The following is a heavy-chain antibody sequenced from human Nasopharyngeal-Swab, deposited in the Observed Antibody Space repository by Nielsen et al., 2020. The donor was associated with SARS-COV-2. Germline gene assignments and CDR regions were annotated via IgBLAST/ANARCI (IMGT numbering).Heavy chain of an antibody. Sequence: SETLSLTCTVSGGSISSGIYYWSWIRQPAGKGLEWIGRIYTSGSTSYNPSLKSRVTISVDTSKNQFSLKLSSVTAADTAVYYCARGRVVPAASRYGMDVWGQETTVTVSS. CDR3: ARGRVVPAASRYGMDV. CDR1: GGSISSGIYY. V-gene: IGHV4-61*02. D-gene: IGHD2-2*01. J-gene: IGHJ6*02. CDR2: IYTSGST.